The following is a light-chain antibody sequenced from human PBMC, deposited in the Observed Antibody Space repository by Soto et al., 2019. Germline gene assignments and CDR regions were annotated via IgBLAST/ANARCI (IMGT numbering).Light chain of an antibody. J-gene: IGLJ1*01. V-gene: IGLV2-11*01. CDR3: CSYGGTFYV. CDR1: SSDVDDYNY. CDR2: DVS. Sequence: QSALTQPRSVSGSPGQSVTISCTGTSSDVDDYNYVSWFQQHPGKAPKLMIYDVSERPSGVPDRFSGSKSGNTASLTISDLQAGDEADYYCCSYGGTFYVFGTGTKVTVL.